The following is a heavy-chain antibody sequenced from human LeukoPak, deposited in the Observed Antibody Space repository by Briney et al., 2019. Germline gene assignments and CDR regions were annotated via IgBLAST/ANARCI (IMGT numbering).Heavy chain of an antibody. J-gene: IGHJ3*01. CDR2: VRGGGGVT. D-gene: IGHD3-10*01. CDR1: GFAFSNYA. CDR3: AKDYYGSGSYLTVGFDV. Sequence: GGSLRLSCVASGFAFSNYAMTWFRQTPGKGLEWASSVRGGGGVTVYADSVKGRFITSRDNSKNILYLQMNSLRAEDTAIYYCAKDYYGSGSYLTVGFDVWGQGTLVTVSS. V-gene: IGHV3-23*01.